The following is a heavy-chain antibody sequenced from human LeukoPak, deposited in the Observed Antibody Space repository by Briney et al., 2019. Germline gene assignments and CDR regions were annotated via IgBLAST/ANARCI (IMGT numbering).Heavy chain of an antibody. J-gene: IGHJ5*02. D-gene: IGHD1-26*01. CDR3: ARVAPKWGNVLWFDP. CDR1: GGTFSSYA. CDR2: IIPVFGIA. V-gene: IGHV1-69*04. Sequence: PGASVKVSCKASGGTFSSYAISWVRQAPGQGLEWMGRIIPVFGIANYAQKFQGRVTITADKSTSTAYMELSSLRSEDTAVYYCARVAPKWGNVLWFDPWGQGTLVTVSS.